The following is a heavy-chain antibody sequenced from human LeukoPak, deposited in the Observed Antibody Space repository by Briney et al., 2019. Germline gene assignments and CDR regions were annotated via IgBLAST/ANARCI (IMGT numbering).Heavy chain of an antibody. D-gene: IGHD1-26*01. CDR3: ARLPRGWETRGYFDY. Sequence: PGGSLRLSCAASGFTFSSYSMNWVRQAPGKGLEWVSYISSSSSTIYYADSVKGRFTISRDNAKNSLYLQMNSLRAEDTAVYYCARLPRGWETRGYFDYWGQGTLVTVSS. V-gene: IGHV3-48*01. CDR2: ISSSSSTI. CDR1: GFTFSSYS. J-gene: IGHJ4*02.